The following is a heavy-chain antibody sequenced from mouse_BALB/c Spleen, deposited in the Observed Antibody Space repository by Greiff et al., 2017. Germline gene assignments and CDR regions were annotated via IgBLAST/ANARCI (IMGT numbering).Heavy chain of an antibody. CDR3: TRGLRRGEVDY. Sequence: LQQSGPGLVRPSDSLSLSCSVSGYSFTSYCMHWVRQRPGQDLEWIGNIYHGSGSTNYAAKFKSSATLTVDTSSSTYYMQLSSVTSEDSAVYCCTRGLRRGEVDYWGQGTLVTVSA. V-gene: IGHV1S22*01. J-gene: IGHJ3*01. CDR2: IYHGSGST. D-gene: IGHD2-4*01. CDR1: GYSFTSYC.